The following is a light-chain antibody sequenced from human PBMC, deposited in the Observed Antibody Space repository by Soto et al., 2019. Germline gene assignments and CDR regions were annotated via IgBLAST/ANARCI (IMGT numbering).Light chain of an antibody. V-gene: IGKV1-39*01. Sequence: DMEMTQSPSSLSASVGVRVTITCRASQSISNYLNWYQHKPGKVPKLLIYAASSLQSGAPTRFSGSGSGTHFTLTINSLQPEDFATYYCQQSYGTPLTFGGGTKIEIK. J-gene: IGKJ4*01. CDR1: QSISNY. CDR3: QQSYGTPLT. CDR2: AAS.